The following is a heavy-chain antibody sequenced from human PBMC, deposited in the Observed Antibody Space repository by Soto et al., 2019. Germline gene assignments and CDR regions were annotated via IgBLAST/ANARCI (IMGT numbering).Heavy chain of an antibody. CDR1: GFTFSSYG. V-gene: IGHV3-30*03. J-gene: IGHJ4*02. Sequence: GGSLRLSCAASGFTFSSYGMHWVRQAPGKGLEWVAVISYDGSTYYADSVKGRFTISRDNSKNTLYLQMNSLRAEDTAVYYCARGLRVIQLWPDYFDYWGQGTLVTVSS. CDR3: ARGLRVIQLWPDYFDY. CDR2: ISYDGST. D-gene: IGHD5-18*01.